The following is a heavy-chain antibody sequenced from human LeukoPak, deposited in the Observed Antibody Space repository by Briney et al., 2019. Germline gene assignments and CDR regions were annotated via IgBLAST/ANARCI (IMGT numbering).Heavy chain of an antibody. V-gene: IGHV1-69*13. Sequence: SVKVSCKSTGGTFRSYAFSGVRQAPGQGLEWMGGIIPIFGTANYAQKFQGRVTITAHESTSTAYMELSSLRSEDTAVYYCARGRERWLQLWFFDYWGQGTLVTVSS. CDR3: ARGRERWLQLWFFDY. J-gene: IGHJ4*02. CDR1: GGTFRSYA. D-gene: IGHD5-24*01. CDR2: IIPIFGTA.